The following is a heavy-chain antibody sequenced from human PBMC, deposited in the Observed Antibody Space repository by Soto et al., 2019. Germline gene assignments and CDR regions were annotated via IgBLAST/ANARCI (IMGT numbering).Heavy chain of an antibody. V-gene: IGHV4-31*03. CDR3: ARVGYSNYVPDYYGMDV. CDR2: IYYSGST. J-gene: IGHJ6*02. Sequence: QVQLQESGPGLVKPSQTLSLTCTVSGGSISSGGYYWSWIRQHPGKGLEWIGYIYYSGSTYYNPSLKSRVTISVDTSKNQFSLKLSSVTAADTAVYYCARVGYSNYVPDYYGMDVWGQGTTVTDSS. D-gene: IGHD4-4*01. CDR1: GGSISSGGYY.